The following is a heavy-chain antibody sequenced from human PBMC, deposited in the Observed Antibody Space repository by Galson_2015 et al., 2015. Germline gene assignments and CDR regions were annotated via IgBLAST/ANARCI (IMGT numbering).Heavy chain of an antibody. CDR1: GFTFSSYA. CDR2: ISGSGGST. Sequence: SLRLSCAASGFTFSSYAMSWVRQAPGKGLEWVSAISGSGGSTYYADSVKGRFTISRDNSKNTLYLQMNSLRAEDTAVYYCAKGGAITMVRGVIISFDYWGQGSLVTVSS. J-gene: IGHJ4*02. D-gene: IGHD3-10*01. CDR3: AKGGAITMVRGVIISFDY. V-gene: IGHV3-23*01.